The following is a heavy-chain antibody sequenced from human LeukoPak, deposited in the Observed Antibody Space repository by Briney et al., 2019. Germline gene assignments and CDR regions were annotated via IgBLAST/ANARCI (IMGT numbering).Heavy chain of an antibody. CDR3: ARSGSGYDYYFDN. D-gene: IGHD5-12*01. CDR2: IYYIGPT. J-gene: IGHJ4*02. Sequence: SETPSLSCTDPGVSPSIGTKCCGCIRQPPRNGLGWVGHIYYIGPTNYNPSLKSRVTISVDMSKNQCTLRLSSVTAADTAVYYCARSGSGYDYYFDNWGQGTLVTVSS. V-gene: IGHV4-61*01. CDR1: GVSPSIGTKC.